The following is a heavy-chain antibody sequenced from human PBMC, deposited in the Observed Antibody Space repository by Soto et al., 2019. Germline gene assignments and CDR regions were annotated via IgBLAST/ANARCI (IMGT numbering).Heavy chain of an antibody. J-gene: IGHJ4*02. CDR2: IKQDGSEK. CDR3: ARDAYYDESSGYFDY. V-gene: IGHV3-7*01. D-gene: IGHD3-22*01. Sequence: EVQLVESGGGLVQPGGSLRLSCAASGFIFNNYWMTWVRQAPGKGLEWVANIKQDGSEKYYVDSVKGRFTISRDNAKNSLYLQMNILRADDTAVYYCARDAYYDESSGYFDYWGQGTLVTVSS. CDR1: GFIFNNYW.